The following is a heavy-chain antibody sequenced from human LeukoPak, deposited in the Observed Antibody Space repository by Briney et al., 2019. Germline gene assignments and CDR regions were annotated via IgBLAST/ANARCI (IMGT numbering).Heavy chain of an antibody. CDR1: GYTFTSYD. CDR2: IIPIFGTA. CDR3: AREGYGDPVDY. Sequence: SVKVSCKASGYTFTSYDINWVRQATGQGLEWMGRIIPIFGTANYAQKFQGRVTITTDESTSTAYMELSSLRSEDTAVYYCAREGYGDPVDYWGQGTLVTVSS. D-gene: IGHD4-17*01. V-gene: IGHV1-69*05. J-gene: IGHJ4*02.